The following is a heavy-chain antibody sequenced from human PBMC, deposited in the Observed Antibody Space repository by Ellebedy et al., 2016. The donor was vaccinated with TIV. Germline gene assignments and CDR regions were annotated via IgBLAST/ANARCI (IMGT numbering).Heavy chain of an antibody. CDR1: GFTFRSYA. CDR2: IDNDGSNT. J-gene: IGHJ4*02. V-gene: IGHV3-74*01. D-gene: IGHD6-13*01. CDR3: VRGPGSSWYDY. Sequence: GESLKISXAASGFTFRSYAMTWVRQAPGKGLMWVSRIDNDGSNTYYADSVKGRFTISRDNAKNTLYLEMNSLRGEDTAVYYCVRGPGSSWYDYWGQGTLVTVSS.